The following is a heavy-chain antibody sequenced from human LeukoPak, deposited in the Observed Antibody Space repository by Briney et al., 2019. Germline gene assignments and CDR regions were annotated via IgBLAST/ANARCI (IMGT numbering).Heavy chain of an antibody. CDR2: ISYDGSNK. V-gene: IGHV3-30*14. CDR1: GFTFSSYA. J-gene: IGHJ6*02. Sequence: GGSLRLSCAASGFTFSSYAMHWVRQAPGKGLEWVAVISYDGSNKYYADSVKGRFTISRDNSKNTLYLQMNSLRAEDTAVYYCARENSIHYYYGMDVWGQGTTVTVSS. CDR3: ARENSIHYYYGMDV. D-gene: IGHD1-7*01.